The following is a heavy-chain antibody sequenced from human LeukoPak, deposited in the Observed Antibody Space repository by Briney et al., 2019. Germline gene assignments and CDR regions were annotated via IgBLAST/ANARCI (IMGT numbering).Heavy chain of an antibody. D-gene: IGHD6-19*01. CDR3: AKADSTGWYGEY. Sequence: PGGSLRLSCAASGFTFSSYEMNWVRQAPGQGLEWVSTITGTGHTTYYAGSVKGRFTISRDNSKNTLSLQMSGLRAEDTAVYYCAKADSTGWYGEYWGPGTLVTVSS. CDR1: GFTFSSYE. V-gene: IGHV3-23*01. J-gene: IGHJ4*02. CDR2: ITGTGHTT.